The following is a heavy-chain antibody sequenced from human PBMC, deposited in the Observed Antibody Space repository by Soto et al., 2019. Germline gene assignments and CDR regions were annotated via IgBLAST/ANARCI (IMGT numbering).Heavy chain of an antibody. CDR1: GFTFSSYG. J-gene: IGHJ6*02. Sequence: QVQLVESGGGVVQPGRSLRLSCAASGFTFSSYGMHWVRQAPGKGLEWVAVISYDGSNKYYADSVKGRFTISRDNSKNTLYLQMNSLRAEDTAVDYCAKDLYTAMDYYYYGMDVWGQGTTVTVSS. CDR2: ISYDGSNK. V-gene: IGHV3-30*18. D-gene: IGHD5-18*01. CDR3: AKDLYTAMDYYYYGMDV.